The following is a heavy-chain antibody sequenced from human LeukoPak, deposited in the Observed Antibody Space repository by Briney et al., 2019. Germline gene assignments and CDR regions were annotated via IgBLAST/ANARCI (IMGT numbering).Heavy chain of an antibody. V-gene: IGHV4-4*02. J-gene: IGHJ4*02. CDR2: VHLSGRT. CDR3: AREGGPYRPLDY. Sequence: PSETLSLTCGVSGGSISTTNWWTWVRQPPGEGLEWIGEVHLSGRTHYNPSLESRVTMSVDMSENHISLRLTSVTDADTAVYYCAREGGPYRPLDYSGQGTLVTVSS. CDR1: GGSISTTNW.